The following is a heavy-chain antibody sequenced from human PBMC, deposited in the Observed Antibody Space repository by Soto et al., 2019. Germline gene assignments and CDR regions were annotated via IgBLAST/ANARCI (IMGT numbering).Heavy chain of an antibody. Sequence: SETLSLTCTVSSGSISSSNWWIWVRQSPGKGLEWIGEVYHSGSTNYNPSLKSRVTILVDKSQNQFSLSLNSVTAADTAVYYCARMKYSSSYFDYWGQGTLVTVSS. CDR3: ARMKYSSSYFDY. CDR2: VYHSGST. J-gene: IGHJ4*02. CDR1: SGSISSSNW. V-gene: IGHV4-4*02. D-gene: IGHD6-6*01.